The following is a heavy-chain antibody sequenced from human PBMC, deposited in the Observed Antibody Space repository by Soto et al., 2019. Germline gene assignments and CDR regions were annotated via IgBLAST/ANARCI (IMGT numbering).Heavy chain of an antibody. CDR1: GFIFSPYG. J-gene: IGHJ3*02. Sequence: LRLSCAASGFIFSPYGIHWVRQAPGKGLEWVALIRNDGSDKYYAESVTGRFTISRDNSKNTVYLQMNSLRAEDTALYFCARAPRMAPFDIWGQGXMVTVSS. V-gene: IGHV3-33*01. CDR2: IRNDGSDK. CDR3: ARAPRMAPFDI.